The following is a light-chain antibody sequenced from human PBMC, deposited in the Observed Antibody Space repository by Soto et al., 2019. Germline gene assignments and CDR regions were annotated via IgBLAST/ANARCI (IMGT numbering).Light chain of an antibody. V-gene: IGKV1-33*01. CDR3: QQYDSLPPT. Sequence: DIQMTQSPSSLSASVGARVTITCQASREIKNFLTGYQQKAGKAPKLLIYDASNLETGVPSRFSGSGSGTDFTFTITSLQPEDIATYYCQQYDSLPPTFGGGTKVEIK. CDR2: DAS. CDR1: REIKNF. J-gene: IGKJ4*01.